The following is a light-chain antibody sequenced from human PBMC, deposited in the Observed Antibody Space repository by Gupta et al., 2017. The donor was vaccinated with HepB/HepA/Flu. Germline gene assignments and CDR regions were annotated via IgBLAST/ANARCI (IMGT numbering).Light chain of an antibody. CDR1: QNINTW. V-gene: IGKV1-5*03. J-gene: IGKJ1*01. Sequence: DIQMTQSPSTLSASVGDRVTITCRASQNINTWLAWYQQKPGKAPNLLIYKASNLDSGVPSRFSGSGSGTEFTLTISSRQPDDFATYYCQQYNSFSWTYGQGTKVEIK. CDR2: KAS. CDR3: QQYNSFSWT.